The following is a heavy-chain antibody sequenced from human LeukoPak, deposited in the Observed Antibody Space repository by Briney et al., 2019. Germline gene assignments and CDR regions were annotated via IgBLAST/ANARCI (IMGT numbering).Heavy chain of an antibody. V-gene: IGHV3-21*01. D-gene: IGHD5-18*01. J-gene: IGHJ4*02. CDR1: GFTFSSYS. CDR3: ARDGYSYAEGWFDY. CDR2: ISCSSSYI. Sequence: PGGSLRLSCAASGFTFSSYSMNWVRQAPGRGLEWVSSISCSSSYIYYADSVKGRFTISRDNAKNSLYLQMNSLRAEDTAVYYCARDGYSYAEGWFDYWGQGTLVTVST.